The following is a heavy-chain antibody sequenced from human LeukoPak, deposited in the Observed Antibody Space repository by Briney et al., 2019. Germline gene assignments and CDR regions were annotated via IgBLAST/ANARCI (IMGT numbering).Heavy chain of an antibody. J-gene: IGHJ4*02. D-gene: IGHD6-13*01. CDR3: ARVVAAALDY. CDR1: GFTLSSYS. Sequence: GGSLRLSCAASGFTLSSYSMNWVRQAPGKGLEWVSSISSSSSYIYYADSVKGRFTISRDNAKNSLYLQMNSLRAEDTAVYYCARVVAAALDYWGQGTLVTVSS. V-gene: IGHV3-21*01. CDR2: ISSSSSYI.